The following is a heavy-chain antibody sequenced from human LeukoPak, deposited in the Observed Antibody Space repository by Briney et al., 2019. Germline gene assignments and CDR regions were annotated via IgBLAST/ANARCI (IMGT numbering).Heavy chain of an antibody. CDR3: ARRLTQYDCFDP. CDR2: TYYRSTWYN. J-gene: IGHJ5*02. D-gene: IGHD2-2*01. CDR1: GDSVSSNSVT. V-gene: IGHV6-1*01. Sequence: SQTLSLTCAISGDSVSSNSVTWNWIRQSPSRGLEWLGRTYYRSTWYNNYAVSVRGRITVNPDTSKNQFSLHLNSVTPEGTAVYYCARRLTQYDCFDPWGQGILVTVSS.